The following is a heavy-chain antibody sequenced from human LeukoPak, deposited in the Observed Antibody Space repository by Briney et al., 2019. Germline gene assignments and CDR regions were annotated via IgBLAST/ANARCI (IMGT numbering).Heavy chain of an antibody. J-gene: IGHJ4*02. CDR1: GFTFSSYA. Sequence: PGRSLRLSCAASGFTFSSYAMHWVRQAPGKGLEWVAVISYDGSNKYYADSVKGRFTISRDNSKNTLYLQMNSLKTEDTAVYYCTTRARLRDSSGYYSYFDYWGQGTLVTVSS. CDR2: ISYDGSNK. D-gene: IGHD3-22*01. V-gene: IGHV3-30-3*01. CDR3: TTRARLRDSSGYYSYFDY.